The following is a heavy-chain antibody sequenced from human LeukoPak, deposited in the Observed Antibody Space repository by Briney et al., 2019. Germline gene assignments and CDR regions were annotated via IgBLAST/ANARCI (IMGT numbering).Heavy chain of an antibody. CDR3: ATVSLTGTDAFDI. CDR1: GYTLTELS. J-gene: IGHJ3*02. V-gene: IGHV1-24*01. D-gene: IGHD3-9*01. CDR2: FDPEDGET. Sequence: ASVKVSCKVSGYTLTELSMHWVRQAPGKGLEWMGGFDPEDGETIYAQKFQGRVTMTEDTSTDTAYMELGSLRSEDTAVYYCATVSLTGTDAFDIWGQGTMVTVSS.